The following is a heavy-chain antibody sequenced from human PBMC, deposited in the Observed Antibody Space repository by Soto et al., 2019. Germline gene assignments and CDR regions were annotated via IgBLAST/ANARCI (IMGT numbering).Heavy chain of an antibody. CDR1: GFTFSSSV. J-gene: IGHJ4*02. D-gene: IGHD3-22*01. CDR2: ISGSGGST. CDR3: AKSYYYDTSGYYFHFDL. Sequence: VQLVESGGGVVQPGRSLRLSCAASGFTFSSSVMSWVRQAPGKGLEWVSGISGSGGSTYYANSLKGRFTISRDNFKKTLYLQMSSLRAEDTAVYYCAKSYYYDTSGYYFHFDLWGQGTLVTVSS. V-gene: IGHV3-23*04.